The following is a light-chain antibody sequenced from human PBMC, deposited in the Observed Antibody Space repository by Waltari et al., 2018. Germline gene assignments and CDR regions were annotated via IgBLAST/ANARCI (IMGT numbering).Light chain of an antibody. V-gene: IGLV3-19*01. Sequence: SSELTQDPGVSVSLGQTFTITCPGERLRTSYATWYHLKPGQAPVLVIYGKDKRPSGIPDRFSGYSSGTTSSLTITGAQAEDEADYYCSSRNGRADQVVFAGGTKVTVL. CDR1: RLRTSY. CDR2: GKD. CDR3: SSRNGRADQVV. J-gene: IGLJ3*02.